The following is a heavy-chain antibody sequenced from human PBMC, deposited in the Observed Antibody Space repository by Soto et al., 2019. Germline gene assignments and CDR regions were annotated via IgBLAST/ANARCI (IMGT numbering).Heavy chain of an antibody. V-gene: IGHV1-69*13. D-gene: IGHD3-9*01. CDR1: GGTFSSYA. J-gene: IGHJ6*02. CDR2: IIPIFGTA. CDR3: ARVRSPMYYDILTGHTNYGMDV. Sequence: ASVKVSCKASGGTFSSYAISWVRQAPGQGLEWMGGIIPIFGTANYAQKFQGRVTITADESTSTAYMELSSLRSEDTAVYYCARVRSPMYYDILTGHTNYGMDVWGQGTTVTVSS.